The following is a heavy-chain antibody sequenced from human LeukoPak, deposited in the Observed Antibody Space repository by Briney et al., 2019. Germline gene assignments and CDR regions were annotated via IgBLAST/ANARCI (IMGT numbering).Heavy chain of an antibody. Sequence: PGGSLRLSCAASGFTFRSYSMNWVRQAPGKGLEWVSSISSSSNYIYYADSVKGRFTISRDNTKNSLYLQMNSLRAEDTAVYYCARDAGVRGVIRTPPHFDYWGQGTLVTVSS. CDR2: ISSSSNYI. D-gene: IGHD3-10*01. V-gene: IGHV3-21*01. CDR1: GFTFRSYS. CDR3: ARDAGVRGVIRTPPHFDY. J-gene: IGHJ4*02.